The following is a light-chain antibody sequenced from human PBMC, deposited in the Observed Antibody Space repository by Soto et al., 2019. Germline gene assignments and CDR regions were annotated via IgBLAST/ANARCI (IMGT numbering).Light chain of an antibody. V-gene: IGLV1-40*01. CDR2: DNT. J-gene: IGLJ2*01. CDR3: QSYDSRLSDVV. Sequence: QAVVTEPPSVSGAPGQRVTISCTGSSSNIGAGYDVHWYQQLPGTAPKLLIYDNTNRPSGVPDRFSGSKSGTSASLAITGLQAEYEADYYCQSYDSRLSDVVFGGGTKLTVL. CDR1: SSNIGAGYD.